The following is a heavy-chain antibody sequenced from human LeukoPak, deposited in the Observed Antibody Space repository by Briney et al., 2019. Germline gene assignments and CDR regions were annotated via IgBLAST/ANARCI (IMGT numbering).Heavy chain of an antibody. J-gene: IGHJ4*02. CDR2: INHSGST. V-gene: IGHV4-34*01. CDR3: ARGRGVTPVGGYFDY. D-gene: IGHD3-10*01. Sequence: SETLPLTCAVYGGSFSGYYWSWIRQPPGKGLEWIGEINHSGSTNYNPSLKSRVTISVDTSKNQFSLKLSSVTAADTAVYYCARGRGVTPVGGYFDYWGQGTLVTVSS. CDR1: GGSFSGYY.